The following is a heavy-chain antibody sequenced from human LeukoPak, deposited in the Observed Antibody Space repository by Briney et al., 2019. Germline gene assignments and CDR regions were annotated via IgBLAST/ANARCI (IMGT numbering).Heavy chain of an antibody. Sequence: SVTLSLTCTVSGGSISYYWNWIRQPPGKGLEWIGYIYYRGNTNYNPSLKSRLTISVDTSKNQFSLKLSSVTAADTAVYYCVRDRDGFYYFDYWGQGTLVTVSS. J-gene: IGHJ4*02. CDR3: VRDRDGFYYFDY. V-gene: IGHV4-59*03. CDR2: IYYRGNT. D-gene: IGHD5-24*01. CDR1: GGSISYY.